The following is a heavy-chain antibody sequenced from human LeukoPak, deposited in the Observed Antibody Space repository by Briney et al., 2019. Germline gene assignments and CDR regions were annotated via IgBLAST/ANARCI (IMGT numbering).Heavy chain of an antibody. CDR2: MNPNSGNT. V-gene: IGHV1-8*01. CDR1: GYTFTSYD. CDR3: VRGYYDSSGYYFLSAFDI. D-gene: IGHD3-22*01. J-gene: IGHJ3*02. Sequence: ASVKVSCKASGYTFTSYDINWVRQATGQGVEWMGWMNPNSGNTGYEQKFQGRVTMTRNTSTSTAYMELSSLRSEDTAVYYCVRGYYDSSGYYFLSAFDIWGQGTMVTVSS.